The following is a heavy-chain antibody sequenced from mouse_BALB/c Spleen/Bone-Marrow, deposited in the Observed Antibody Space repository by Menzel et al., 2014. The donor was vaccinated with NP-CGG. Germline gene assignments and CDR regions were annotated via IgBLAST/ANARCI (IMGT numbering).Heavy chain of an antibody. Sequence: VQLKESGAELVKPGASVKLSCTASGFNIKDTYMHWVKQRPEQGLEWIGRIDPANGNTKYDPKFQGKTTITADTSSNTAYLQLSSLTSEDTAVYYCARMITAYWGQRTLVTVSA. CDR1: GFNIKDTY. V-gene: IGHV14-3*02. CDR3: ARMITAY. D-gene: IGHD2-4*01. CDR2: IDPANGNT. J-gene: IGHJ3*01.